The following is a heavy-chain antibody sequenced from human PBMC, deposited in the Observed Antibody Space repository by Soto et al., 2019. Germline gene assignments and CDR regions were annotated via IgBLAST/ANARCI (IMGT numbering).Heavy chain of an antibody. V-gene: IGHV1-69*18. CDR3: ARIGVGSRR. D-gene: IGHD1-26*01. J-gene: IGHJ3*01. CDR2: LAPISGSP. Sequence: VQMVQSGAEVKEPGSSVKVSCTNSGDTFSHYVMSWVRQAPGQGLEWMGSLAPISGSPNYAERFEGRITISADAGTSTMYMELRSLKYDDTDVYYCARIGVGSRRWGQGTMVTVSS. CDR1: GDTFSHYV.